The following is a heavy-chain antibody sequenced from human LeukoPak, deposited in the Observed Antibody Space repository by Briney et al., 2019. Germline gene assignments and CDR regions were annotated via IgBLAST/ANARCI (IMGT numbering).Heavy chain of an antibody. Sequence: SQTLSLTCAISGDSVSSNSAAWNWIRQSPSRGPEWLGRTYYRSKWYYDYALSVKSRITINPDTPKNQFSLQLNSVTPEDTAVYYCARGDKQAFDYWGQGTLVTVSS. V-gene: IGHV6-1*01. D-gene: IGHD2-21*02. CDR1: GDSVSSNSAA. J-gene: IGHJ4*02. CDR3: ARGDKQAFDY. CDR2: TYYRSKWYY.